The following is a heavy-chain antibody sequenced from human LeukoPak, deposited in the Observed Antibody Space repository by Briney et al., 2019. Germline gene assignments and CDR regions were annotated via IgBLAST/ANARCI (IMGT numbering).Heavy chain of an antibody. CDR3: AKAPRDYGGHFDY. D-gene: IGHD4-23*01. J-gene: IGHJ4*02. V-gene: IGHV3-30*02. CDR1: GFTFSSYG. Sequence: GGSLRLSCAASGFTFSSYGMHWVRQAPGKGLEWVAFIRYDGSNKYYADSVKGRFTISRDNSKNTLYLQMNSLRAEDTAVYYCAKAPRDYGGHFDYWGQGTLVTVSS. CDR2: IRYDGSNK.